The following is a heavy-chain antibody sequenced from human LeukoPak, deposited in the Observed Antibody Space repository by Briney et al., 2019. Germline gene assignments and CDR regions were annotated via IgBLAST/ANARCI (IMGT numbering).Heavy chain of an antibody. Sequence: SVKVSCKASGGTFSSYAISWVRQAPGQGLEWMGGIIPIFGTANYAQKFQGRVTITADESTSTAYMELSSLRSEDTAVYYCARVWRSLRFLELGPLWYFDLWGRGTLVTVSS. CDR3: ARVWRSLRFLELGPLWYFDL. CDR1: GGTFSSYA. CDR2: IIPIFGTA. V-gene: IGHV1-69*13. D-gene: IGHD3-3*01. J-gene: IGHJ2*01.